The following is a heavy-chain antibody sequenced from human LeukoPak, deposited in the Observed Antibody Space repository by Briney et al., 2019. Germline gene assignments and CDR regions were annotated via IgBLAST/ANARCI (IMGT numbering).Heavy chain of an antibody. CDR2: TYPGDSDT. V-gene: IGHV5-51*01. Sequence: GESLKISCKGSGYSFTSYWIGWVRQMPGKGLEWMGITYPGDSDTRYSPSFQGQVTISADKSISTAYLQWSSLKASDTAMYYCARHPSRRRFLEWSRAYYYYGMDVWGQGTTVTVSS. D-gene: IGHD3-3*01. CDR3: ARHPSRRRFLEWSRAYYYYGMDV. CDR1: GYSFTSYW. J-gene: IGHJ6*02.